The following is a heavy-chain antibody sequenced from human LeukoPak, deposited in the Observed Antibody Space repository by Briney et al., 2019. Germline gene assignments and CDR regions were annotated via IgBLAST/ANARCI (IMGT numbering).Heavy chain of an antibody. J-gene: IGHJ4*02. V-gene: IGHV4-59*01. Sequence: SETLSLTCAVYGGSISSYYWSWIRQPPGRGLEWIGYIYYSGSTNYNPSLKSRVTISVDTSKNQFSLKLSSVTAADTAVYYCASTGSGSYYNSPFDYWGQGTLVTVSS. D-gene: IGHD3-10*01. CDR2: IYYSGST. CDR3: ASTGSGSYYNSPFDY. CDR1: GGSISSYY.